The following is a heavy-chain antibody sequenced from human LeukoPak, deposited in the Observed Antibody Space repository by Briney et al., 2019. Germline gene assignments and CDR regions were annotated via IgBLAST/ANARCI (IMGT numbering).Heavy chain of an antibody. CDR2: ISAYNGNT. CDR3: ARDKHSYYYDSSGYYVFDY. J-gene: IGHJ4*02. V-gene: IGHV1-18*01. Sequence: ASVKVSCKASGYTFTSYGISWVRQAPGQGLEWMGWISAYNGNTNYAQKLQGRATMTTDTSTSTAYMELRSLRSDDTAVYYCARDKHSYYYDSSGYYVFDYWGQGTLVTVSS. CDR1: GYTFTSYG. D-gene: IGHD3-22*01.